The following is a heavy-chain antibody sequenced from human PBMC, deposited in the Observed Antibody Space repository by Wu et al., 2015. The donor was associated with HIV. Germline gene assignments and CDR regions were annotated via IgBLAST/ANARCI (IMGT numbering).Heavy chain of an antibody. D-gene: IGHD2-21*01. V-gene: IGHV1-69*01. Sequence: QVQLVQSGAEVKKPGSSVKVSCKASGDTFTKYAITWMRQAPGQGLEWMGGIIPIFGTANYAQKFQGRVTITADESTSTAYMELSSLRSEDTAIYYCASSYCGGNCYAYFYYFYMGVWGKGPRSPSP. CDR3: ASSYCGGNCYAYFYYFYMGV. CDR1: GDTFTKYA. CDR2: IIPIFGTA. J-gene: IGHJ6*03.